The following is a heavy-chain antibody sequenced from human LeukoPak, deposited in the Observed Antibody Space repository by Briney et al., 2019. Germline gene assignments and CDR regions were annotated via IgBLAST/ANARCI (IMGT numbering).Heavy chain of an antibody. D-gene: IGHD2-2*01. Sequence: GGSLRLSCAASGFTFSSYAMSWVRQAPGKGLEWVSAISGSGGSTYYADSVKGRFTISRDNSKNTLYLQMNSLRAEDTAVYYCAKGGLGYCSSTSCQLYYYYGMDVWGQGTTVTVSS. J-gene: IGHJ6*02. CDR1: GFTFSSYA. CDR3: AKGGLGYCSSTSCQLYYYYGMDV. CDR2: ISGSGGST. V-gene: IGHV3-23*01.